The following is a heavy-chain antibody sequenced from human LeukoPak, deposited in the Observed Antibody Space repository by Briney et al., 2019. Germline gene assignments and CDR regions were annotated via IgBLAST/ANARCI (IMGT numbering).Heavy chain of an antibody. CDR3: ARAPTYYDFWSGYPFDY. D-gene: IGHD3-3*01. J-gene: IGHJ4*02. CDR2: ISSSGSTI. CDR1: GFTFSDYY. V-gene: IGHV3-11*04. Sequence: PGGSLRLSCAASGFTFSDYYMSWIRQAPGKGLEWVSYISSSGSTIYYADSVKGRFTISRDNAKNSLYLQMNSLRAEDTAVYYCARAPTYYDFWSGYPFDYWGQGTLVTVSS.